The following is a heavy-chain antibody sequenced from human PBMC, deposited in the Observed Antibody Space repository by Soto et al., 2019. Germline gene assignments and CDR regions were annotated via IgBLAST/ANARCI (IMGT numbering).Heavy chain of an antibody. CDR2: LNTGTDT. J-gene: IGHJ4*02. CDR3: ARSRYTGTYSGWCLDY. Sequence: PGGSLRLSCAASGFTVSITYLTWVRQAPGKGLEWVAILNTGTDTVYAVSGKGRFTSYRDSSKNTLYLQMNSLRAEDTAMYFCARSRYTGTYSGWCLDYWGQGSLVTVSS. D-gene: IGHD2-15*01. V-gene: IGHV3-53*01. CDR1: GFTVSITY.